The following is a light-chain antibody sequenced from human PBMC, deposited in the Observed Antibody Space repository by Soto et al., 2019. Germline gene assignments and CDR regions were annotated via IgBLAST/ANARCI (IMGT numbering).Light chain of an antibody. CDR3: QQYHSYSPFT. CDR1: QSVSSSY. J-gene: IGKJ3*01. CDR2: GAS. V-gene: IGKV3-20*01. Sequence: EIVLTQSPGTLSLSPGERATLSCRASQSVSSSYLAWYQQKPGQAPRLLIYGASSRATGIPDRFSGSGSGTDFTLTISRLEPVDFATYYCQQYHSYSPFTFGPGTKVDIK.